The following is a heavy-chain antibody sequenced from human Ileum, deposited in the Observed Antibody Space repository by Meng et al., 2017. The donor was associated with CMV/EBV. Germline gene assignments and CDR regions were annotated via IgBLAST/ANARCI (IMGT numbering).Heavy chain of an antibody. CDR2: INHRGDP. J-gene: IGHJ5*02. Sequence: QVQLHQWGAGLLKPSETLSLTCEIHGGSFSGYYGSWIRQTPGKQLEWIGEINHRGDPTYDPSLYGRVTISADTSKKQVSLKLRSVTAADTAVYYCARGLDNYYDLTWGQGILVTVSS. V-gene: IGHV4-34*01. CDR1: GGSFSGYY. CDR3: ARGLDNYYDLT. D-gene: IGHD3-22*01.